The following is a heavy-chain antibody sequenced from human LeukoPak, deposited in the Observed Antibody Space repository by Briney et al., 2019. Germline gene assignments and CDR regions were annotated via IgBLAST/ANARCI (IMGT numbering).Heavy chain of an antibody. CDR1: RFTFSSYS. Sequence: PGGSLRLSCAASRFTFSSYSMNWVRQAPGKGLEWVSAISGSGGRTHYADSVKGRFTVSRDNSKNTLYLQMNSLRAEDTATYYCAKLSRGEPNDYWGQGTLVTVSS. CDR2: ISGSGGRT. CDR3: AKLSRGEPNDY. V-gene: IGHV3-23*01. D-gene: IGHD4-17*01. J-gene: IGHJ4*02.